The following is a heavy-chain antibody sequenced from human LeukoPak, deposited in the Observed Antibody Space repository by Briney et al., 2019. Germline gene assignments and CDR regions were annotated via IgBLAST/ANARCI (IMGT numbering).Heavy chain of an antibody. D-gene: IGHD2-2*01. CDR1: GGSISSYY. CDR2: IYYSGST. Sequence: SETLSLTCTASGGSISSYYWSWIRQPPGKGLEWIGYIYYSGSTNYNPSLKSRDTISVDTSKNQFSLKLSSVTAADTAVYYCARAYCSSTSCFDPWGQGTLVTVSS. J-gene: IGHJ5*02. V-gene: IGHV4-59*01. CDR3: ARAYCSSTSCFDP.